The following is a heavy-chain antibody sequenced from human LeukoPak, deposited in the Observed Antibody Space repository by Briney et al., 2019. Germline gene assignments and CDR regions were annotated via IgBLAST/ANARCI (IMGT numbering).Heavy chain of an antibody. Sequence: AKSLTLSCAASGLTFSTCYMHWVRQAPGKGLEWVAFIQHDGSERYHADSVKGRFTISRDISKNTLFLQMNSLRAYDTAVYYCAREYDTTKSCLDSWGQGTLVTVSS. CDR1: GLTFSTCY. V-gene: IGHV3-33*08. CDR3: AREYDTTKSCLDS. J-gene: IGHJ4*02. D-gene: IGHD1-1*01. CDR2: IQHDGSER.